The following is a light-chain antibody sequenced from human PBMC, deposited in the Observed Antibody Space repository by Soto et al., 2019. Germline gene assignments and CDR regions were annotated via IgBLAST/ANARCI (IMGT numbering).Light chain of an antibody. CDR1: QSVTSY. Sequence: EIVLTQSPATLSLSPGERATLSCRASQSVTSYLAWYQQKPGQAPRLLIFDVSNRATGIPARFSGSVSGTDFTLTISSLEPEDFAIYYCQQRSNWPPVYTFVQGTKLEIK. J-gene: IGKJ2*01. CDR2: DVS. CDR3: QQRSNWPPVYT. V-gene: IGKV3-11*01.